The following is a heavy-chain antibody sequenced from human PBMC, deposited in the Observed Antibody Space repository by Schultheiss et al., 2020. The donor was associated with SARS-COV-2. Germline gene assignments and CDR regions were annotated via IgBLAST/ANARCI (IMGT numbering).Heavy chain of an antibody. V-gene: IGHV1-8*02. CDR1: GYTFTSYG. CDR2: MNPNSGNT. CDR3: ARFLTTYYYYYMDV. Sequence: ASVKVSCKASGYTFTSYGISWVRQAPGQGLEWMGWMNPNSGNTGYAQKFQGRVTMTRNTSISTAYMELRSLRSDDTAVYYCARFLTTYYYYYMDVWGKGTTVTVSS. J-gene: IGHJ6*03. D-gene: IGHD3-9*01.